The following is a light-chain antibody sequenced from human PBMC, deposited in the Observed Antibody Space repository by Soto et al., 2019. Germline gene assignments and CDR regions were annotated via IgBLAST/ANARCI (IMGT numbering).Light chain of an antibody. V-gene: IGKV3-20*01. J-gene: IGKJ4*01. CDR2: GAS. CDR1: QSVSSNY. CDR3: QQYGGSPNP. Sequence: TKSPAALSVPPRERATLSCRARQSVSSNYLAWYQQKPGQAPRLLIYGASSRATGIPDRFSGSGSGTDFTLTISSLESEDFAVYNCQQYGGSPNPFDGGTKV.